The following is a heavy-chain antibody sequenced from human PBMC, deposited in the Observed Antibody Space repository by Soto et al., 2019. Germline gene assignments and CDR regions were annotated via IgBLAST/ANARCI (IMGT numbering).Heavy chain of an antibody. D-gene: IGHD3-3*01. Sequence: SETLSLTCTVSGGSISSGDYYWSWIRQPPGKGLEWIGYIYYSGSTYYNPSLKSRVTISVDTSKNQFSLKLSSVTAADTAVYYCARDRRSGYYYYYYYGMDVWGQGTTVTVSS. CDR2: IYYSGST. V-gene: IGHV4-30-4*01. CDR1: GGSISSGDYY. J-gene: IGHJ6*02. CDR3: ARDRRSGYYYYYYYGMDV.